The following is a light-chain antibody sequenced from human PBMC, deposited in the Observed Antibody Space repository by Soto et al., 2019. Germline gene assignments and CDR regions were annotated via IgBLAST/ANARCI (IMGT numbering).Light chain of an antibody. CDR1: SSNIGAGYD. V-gene: IGLV1-40*01. Sequence: QSVLTQPPSVSGAPGQRVTISCTGSSSNIGAGYDVHWYQHLPGTAPKLLIYANSNRPSGVPDRFSGSESGTSASLAITGLQAEDEADYYCQSYDNSLSASVFGGGTKLTVL. CDR3: QSYDNSLSASV. J-gene: IGLJ2*01. CDR2: ANS.